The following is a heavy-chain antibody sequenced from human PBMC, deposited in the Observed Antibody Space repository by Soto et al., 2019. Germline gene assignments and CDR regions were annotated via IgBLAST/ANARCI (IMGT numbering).Heavy chain of an antibody. J-gene: IGHJ4*02. CDR1: GFTFSNAW. D-gene: IGHD2-2*02. CDR2: IKSKTDGGTT. V-gene: IGHV3-15*01. Sequence: EVQLVESGGGLVKPGGSLRLSCAASGFTFSNAWMSWVRQAPGKGLEWVGRIKSKTDGGTTDYAAPVKGRFTISRDDSKNTLYLKMNSLKTEDTAVYYCTTDIVVVPAAINWGQGTLVTVSS. CDR3: TTDIVVVPAAIN.